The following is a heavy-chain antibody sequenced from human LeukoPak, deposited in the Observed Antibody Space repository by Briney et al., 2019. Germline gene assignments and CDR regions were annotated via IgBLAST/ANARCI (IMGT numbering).Heavy chain of an antibody. V-gene: IGHV4-31*03. CDR2: IYYSGST. CDR3: ARALRDGYTTFDY. J-gene: IGHJ4*02. CDR1: GGSISSGGYY. D-gene: IGHD5-24*01. Sequence: PSETLSLTRTVSGGSISSGGYYWSWIRQHPGKGLEWVGYIYYSGSTYYNPSLKSRVIISVDTSKNQFSLRLSSVTAADTAVYYCARALRDGYTTFDYWGQGTLVTVSS.